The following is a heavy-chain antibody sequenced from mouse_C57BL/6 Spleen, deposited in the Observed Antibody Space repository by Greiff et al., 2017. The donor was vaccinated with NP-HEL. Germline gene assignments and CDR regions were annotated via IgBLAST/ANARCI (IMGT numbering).Heavy chain of an antibody. Sequence: VQLQQPGAELVKPGASVKMSCKASGYTFTSYWITWVKQRPGQGLEWIGDIYPGSGSTNYNEKFKSKATLTVDKSSSTAYMQLSSLTSEYSAVYYCSRTAQGMAYWGQGTPVTVSS. CDR1: GYTFTSYW. J-gene: IGHJ4*01. CDR3: SRTAQGMAY. CDR2: IYPGSGST. D-gene: IGHD3-2*02. V-gene: IGHV1-55*01.